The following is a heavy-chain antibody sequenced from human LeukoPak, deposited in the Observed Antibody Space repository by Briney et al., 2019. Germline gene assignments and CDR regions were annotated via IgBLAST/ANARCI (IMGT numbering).Heavy chain of an antibody. CDR3: TTDPRY. V-gene: IGHV3-15*01. Sequence: GGSLRLSCSASGLGRSFKETWMSWVRRAPGKGLEWIGRKGKPDGGAIDYIAPVRGRFSISRDDSKNLVFLQMDSLKIEDTAVYYCTTDPRYWGQGTMVTVSS. CDR1: GLGRSFKETW. CDR2: KGKPDGGAI. J-gene: IGHJ4*02.